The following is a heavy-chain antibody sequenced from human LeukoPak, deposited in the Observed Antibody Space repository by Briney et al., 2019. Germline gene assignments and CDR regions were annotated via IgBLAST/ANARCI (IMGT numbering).Heavy chain of an antibody. D-gene: IGHD3-10*01. Sequence: ASVKVSCKASGYTFTSSGISWVRQAPGQGLEWMGWISAYNGNTNYAQKLQGRVTMTTDTSTSTAYMELRSLRSDDTAVYYCARSRLLWFGELSGNFDYWGQGTLVTVSS. V-gene: IGHV1-18*01. J-gene: IGHJ4*02. CDR1: GYTFTSSG. CDR2: ISAYNGNT. CDR3: ARSRLLWFGELSGNFDY.